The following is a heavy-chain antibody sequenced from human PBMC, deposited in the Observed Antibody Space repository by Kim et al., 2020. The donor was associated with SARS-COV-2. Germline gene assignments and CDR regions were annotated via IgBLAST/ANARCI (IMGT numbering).Heavy chain of an antibody. V-gene: IGHV3-30*04. CDR2: ISYDGSNK. CDR1: GFTFSSYA. CDR3: ASDDDSSGYSAWPDY. D-gene: IGHD3-22*01. Sequence: GGSLRLSCAASGFTFSSYAMHWVRQAPGKGLEWVAVISYDGSNKYYADSVKGRFTISRDNSKNTLYLQMNSLRAEDTAVYYCASDDDSSGYSAWPDYWGQGTLVTVSS. J-gene: IGHJ4*02.